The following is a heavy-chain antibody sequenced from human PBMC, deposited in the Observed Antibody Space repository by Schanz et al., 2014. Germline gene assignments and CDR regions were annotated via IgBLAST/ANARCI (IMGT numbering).Heavy chain of an antibody. Sequence: QVQLVQSGAEVKKPGASVKVSCKASGYTFTSSGFSWVRQAPGQGLEWMGWISAYNGNTNYAQKLQGRVTMTTDTSTSTAYMELRSLRSDDTAVYYCARDNLVSSSWYNYYGMDVWGQGTTVTVSS. J-gene: IGHJ6*02. CDR1: GYTFTSSG. V-gene: IGHV1-18*01. CDR3: ARDNLVSSSWYNYYGMDV. D-gene: IGHD6-13*01. CDR2: ISAYNGNT.